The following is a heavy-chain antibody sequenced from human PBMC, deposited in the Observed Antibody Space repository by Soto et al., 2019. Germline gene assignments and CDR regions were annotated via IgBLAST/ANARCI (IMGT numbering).Heavy chain of an antibody. V-gene: IGHV4-61*01. D-gene: IGHD6-19*01. CDR2: NYYSGST. Sequence: QVQLQESGPGLVKPSETLSLTCTVSGGSVSSGSYYWSWIRQPPGKGLEWIGYNYYSGSTNYNPSITRRVTISVDTSKNQSSLKLSSVTAADTAVYYCARGIEGWYQGRYYYGMDVWGQGTTVTVSS. CDR1: GGSVSSGSYY. J-gene: IGHJ6*02. CDR3: ARGIEGWYQGRYYYGMDV.